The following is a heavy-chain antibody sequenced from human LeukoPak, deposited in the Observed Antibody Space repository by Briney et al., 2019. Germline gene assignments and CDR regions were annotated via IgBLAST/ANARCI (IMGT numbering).Heavy chain of an antibody. J-gene: IGHJ5*01. Sequence: GGSLRLSCAASGFTFSNYAMSWVRQVPGTGLEWVSAISASGGTTYYADSVKGRFTNSRDNSKNTLYLQMNNLRAGDTAVYYCAKEPREYCSSTSCPNWFDSWGQGTLVTVSS. CDR1: GFTFSNYA. CDR2: ISASGGTT. CDR3: AKEPREYCSSTSCPNWFDS. V-gene: IGHV3-23*01. D-gene: IGHD2-2*01.